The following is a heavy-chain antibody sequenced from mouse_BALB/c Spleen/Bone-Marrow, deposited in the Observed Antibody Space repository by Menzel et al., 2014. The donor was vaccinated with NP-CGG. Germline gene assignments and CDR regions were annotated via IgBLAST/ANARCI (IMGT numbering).Heavy chain of an antibody. CDR3: ARWNYYGSLYWYFDV. CDR2: INPSNGRT. Sequence: QVQLQQSGAELVKPGASVKLSCKASGYTFTSYWMHWVKQRPGQGLEWIGEINPSNGRTNYNVKFKSKATLTVDKSSSTAYMQLSSLTSEDSAVYYCARWNYYGSLYWYFDVWGAGTTVTVSS. D-gene: IGHD1-1*01. V-gene: IGHV1S81*02. CDR1: GYTFTSYW. J-gene: IGHJ1*01.